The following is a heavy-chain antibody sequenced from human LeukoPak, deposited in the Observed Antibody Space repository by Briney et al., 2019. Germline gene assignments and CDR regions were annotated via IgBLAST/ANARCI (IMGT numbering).Heavy chain of an antibody. CDR2: IIPIFGTA. Sequence: GASVKVSCKASGGTFSSYAISWVRQAPGQGLEWMGGIIPIFGTANYAQKFQGRVTITTDESTSTAFMDLSSLRSEDTAVYYCARGKLGYYYYHMDAWGKGTTVTVSS. D-gene: IGHD3-3*02. CDR3: ARGKLGYYYYHMDA. J-gene: IGHJ6*03. CDR1: GGTFSSYA. V-gene: IGHV1-69*05.